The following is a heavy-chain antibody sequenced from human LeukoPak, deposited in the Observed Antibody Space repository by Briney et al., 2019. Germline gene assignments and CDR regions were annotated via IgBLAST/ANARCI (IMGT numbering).Heavy chain of an antibody. D-gene: IGHD2-2*02. Sequence: GESLKISCAASGFTFSDYYMSWIRKAPGKGLEWVSYISSSGSTIYYADSVKGRFTISRDNAKNSLYLQMNSLRAEDTAVYYCARGVLPGAIEWSLDYWGQGTLVTVSS. V-gene: IGHV3-11*04. CDR3: ARGVLPGAIEWSLDY. J-gene: IGHJ4*02. CDR2: ISSSGSTI. CDR1: GFTFSDYY.